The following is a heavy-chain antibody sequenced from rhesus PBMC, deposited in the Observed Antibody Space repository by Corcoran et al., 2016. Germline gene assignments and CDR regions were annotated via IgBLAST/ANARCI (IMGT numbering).Heavy chain of an antibody. CDR2: KNRNSRST. D-gene: IGHD6-31*01. V-gene: IGHV4-80*01. J-gene: IGHJ4*01. CDR3: AIEISGYPIDY. CDR1: GASISSYW. Sequence: QVQLQESGPGLVKPSETLSLNCTVSGASISSYWWSWFRQPPGKGLEWIGEKNRNSRSTNYNPSLKSRVTISRDTSKNQFSLTLSSVTAAATAVYYCAIEISGYPIDYWGQGVLVTVSS.